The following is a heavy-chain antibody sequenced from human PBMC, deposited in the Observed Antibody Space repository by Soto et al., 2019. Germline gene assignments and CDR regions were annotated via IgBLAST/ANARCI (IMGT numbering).Heavy chain of an antibody. D-gene: IGHD2-2*01. V-gene: IGHV1-2*02. CDR1: GYTFTGYY. CDR2: INPDTGGT. J-gene: IGHJ6*02. Sequence: QVQLVQSGADVKTPGASVRVSCKASGYTFTGYYVHWVREAPGQGLEWMGWINPDTGGTSHAQKVQGRVTLSRDTSINTAYLELSRLRFDDAAVYFCARERYQVISDGMDVWGQGTTVTVSS. CDR3: ARERYQVISDGMDV.